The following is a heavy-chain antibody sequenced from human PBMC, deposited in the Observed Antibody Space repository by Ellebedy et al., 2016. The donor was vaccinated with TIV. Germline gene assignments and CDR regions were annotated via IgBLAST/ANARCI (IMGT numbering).Heavy chain of an antibody. V-gene: IGHV4-34*01. Sequence: SETLSLTXAVYGGSFSGYYWSWIRQPPGKGLEWIGEINHSGSTNYNPSLKSRVTISVDTSKNQFSLKLSSVTAADTAVYYCARGRSGAGAIYPRRPRPYNWFDPWGQGTLVTVSS. CDR3: ARGRSGAGAIYPRRPRPYNWFDP. CDR2: INHSGST. CDR1: GGSFSGYY. J-gene: IGHJ5*02. D-gene: IGHD1-26*01.